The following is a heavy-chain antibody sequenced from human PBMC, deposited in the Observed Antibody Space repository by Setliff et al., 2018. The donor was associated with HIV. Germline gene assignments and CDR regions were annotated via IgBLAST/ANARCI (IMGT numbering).Heavy chain of an antibody. J-gene: IGHJ2*01. CDR3: ARRLAIGHWYFDI. CDR1: GGPMRSSSYC. V-gene: IGHV4-39*01. CDR2: IYYTGST. Sequence: PSETLSLTCSVSGGPMRSSSYCWGWIRQPPGKGLEWIGSIYYTGSTYSNPSLKSRLTISEDASKSQFSLTLRSVTAADTAVYYCARRLAIGHWYFDIWGRGTLVTVSS.